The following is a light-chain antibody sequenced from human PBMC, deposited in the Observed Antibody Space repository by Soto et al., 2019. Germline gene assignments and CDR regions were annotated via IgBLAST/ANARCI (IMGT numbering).Light chain of an antibody. J-gene: IGKJ1*01. V-gene: IGKV1-27*01. CDR1: QDISYY. CDR3: QKYHSAPRT. Sequence: DIQMTQSQSSLSASVGDRVTITCRANQDISYYLAWYQQKQGKVPKLLIYAASTLHSGVPSRFSGSGSGTDFTLTISSLQPEDIATYYCQKYHSAPRTFGQGTKVEIK. CDR2: AAS.